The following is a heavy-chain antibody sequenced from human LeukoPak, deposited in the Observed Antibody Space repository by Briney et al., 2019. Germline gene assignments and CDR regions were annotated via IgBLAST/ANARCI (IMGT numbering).Heavy chain of an antibody. V-gene: IGHV4-61*02. J-gene: IGHJ6*03. CDR1: GGSISSGSYY. CDR2: IYTSGST. D-gene: IGHD3-3*01. CDR3: ARDVNDYDFWSGYYHYMDV. Sequence: KPSETLSLTCTVSGGSISSGSYYWSWIRQPAGKGLEWIGRIYTSGSTNYNPSLKSRVTISVDTSKNQFSLKLSSVTAADTAVYYCARDVNDYDFWSGYYHYMDVWGKGTTVTVSS.